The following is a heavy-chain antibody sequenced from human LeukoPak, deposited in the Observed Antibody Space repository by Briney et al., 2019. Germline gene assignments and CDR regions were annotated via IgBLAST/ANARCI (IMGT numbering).Heavy chain of an antibody. CDR2: INPNSGGT. CDR3: ARGNNYDILTCYWNHAFDI. D-gene: IGHD3-9*01. J-gene: IGHJ3*02. Sequence: ASVKVSCKASGYTFTGYYMHWVRQAPGQGLEWMGWINPNSGGTNYAQKFQGRVTMTRDTSISTAYMELSRLRSDDTAVYYCARGNNYDILTCYWNHAFDIWGQGTMVTVSS. V-gene: IGHV1-2*02. CDR1: GYTFTGYY.